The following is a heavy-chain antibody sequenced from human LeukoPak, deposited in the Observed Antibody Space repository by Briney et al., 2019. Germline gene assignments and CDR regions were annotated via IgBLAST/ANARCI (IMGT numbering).Heavy chain of an antibody. Sequence: GASVKVSCKASGYTFTSYYMHWVRQAPGQGLEWMGIINPSGGSTSYAQKFQGRVTMTRDTSTSTVYMELSSLRSEDTAVYYCARDGSGVNTAMVEFDYWGQGTLVTVSS. CDR3: ARDGSGVNTAMVEFDY. D-gene: IGHD5-18*01. CDR2: INPSGGST. V-gene: IGHV1-46*01. J-gene: IGHJ4*02. CDR1: GYTFTSYY.